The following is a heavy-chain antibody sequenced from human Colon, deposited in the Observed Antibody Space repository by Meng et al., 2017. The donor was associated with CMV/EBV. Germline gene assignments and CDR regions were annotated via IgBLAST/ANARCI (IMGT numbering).Heavy chain of an antibody. CDR1: GASFSGYY. D-gene: IGHD3-10*01. CDR2: INHDGST. CDR3: ARGLGSGAIRRGWFDP. Sequence: SGASFSGYYGNWIRQRPGKGLEWIGEINHDGSTNYNPSLKGRVTISVETSQNLFSLKLKSMTAADTAVYYCARGLGSGAIRRGWFDPWGQGTLVTVSS. V-gene: IGHV4-34*01. J-gene: IGHJ5*02.